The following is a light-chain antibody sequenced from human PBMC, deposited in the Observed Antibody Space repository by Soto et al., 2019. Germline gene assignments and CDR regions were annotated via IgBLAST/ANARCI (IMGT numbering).Light chain of an antibody. CDR3: QQTFTMGT. V-gene: IGKV1-39*01. CDR2: RAS. CDR1: QVISTY. Sequence: IQMTQSPSSLSASVGDTVTITCRTSQVISTYLNWYLQKPGKAPKLLIYRASTLQSGVPSRFSGSGSGSEFSLTIRGLQLEDFGTYFCQQTFTMGTFGPGTKVQIK. J-gene: IGKJ1*01.